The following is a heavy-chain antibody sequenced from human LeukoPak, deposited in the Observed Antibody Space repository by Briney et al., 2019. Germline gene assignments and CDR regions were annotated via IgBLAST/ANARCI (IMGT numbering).Heavy chain of an antibody. CDR3: ASPSAEVSTTGGAFDI. D-gene: IGHD5/OR15-5a*01. V-gene: IGHV4-59*08. CDR1: GGSISSYY. CDR2: IYSSGST. J-gene: IGHJ3*02. Sequence: PSETLSLTCSVSGGSISSYYWNWIRQPPGKGLEWIGYIYSSGSTRYNPSFKSRVTISLDTSKNQFSLKLNSVTAADTAIYYCASPSAEVSTTGGAFDIWGQGTLVTVSS.